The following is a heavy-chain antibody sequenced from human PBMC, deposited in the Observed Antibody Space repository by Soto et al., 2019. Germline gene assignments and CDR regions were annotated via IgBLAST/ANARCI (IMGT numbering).Heavy chain of an antibody. D-gene: IGHD3-10*01. Sequence: TSETLSLTCSVSGGSINSSSYFRGWVRQPPGKGLEWIGSIYYSGSTYYNPSLKSRVTISVDTSKNQYSLKLSSVTAADTAVYYCARDLGYYGSGSWGNWFDPWGQGTLVTVSS. CDR1: GGSINSSSYF. V-gene: IGHV4-39*07. CDR3: ARDLGYYGSGSWGNWFDP. J-gene: IGHJ5*02. CDR2: IYYSGST.